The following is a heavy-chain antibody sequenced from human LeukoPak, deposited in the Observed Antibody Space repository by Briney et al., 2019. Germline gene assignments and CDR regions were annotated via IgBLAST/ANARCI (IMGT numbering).Heavy chain of an antibody. Sequence: KPGGSLRLSCTASGFTFSDYYMSWIRQAPGKGLEWVSYISSSGSTIYYADSVKGRFTISRDNAKNSLYLQMNSLRAEDTAVYYCASEGSGSYYPPDYYYYYMDVWGKGTTVTVSS. CDR2: ISSSGSTI. CDR1: GFTFSDYY. J-gene: IGHJ6*03. CDR3: ASEGSGSYYPPDYYYYYMDV. V-gene: IGHV3-11*04. D-gene: IGHD1-26*01.